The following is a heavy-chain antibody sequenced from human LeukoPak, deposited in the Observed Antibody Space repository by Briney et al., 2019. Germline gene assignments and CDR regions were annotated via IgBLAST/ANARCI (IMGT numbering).Heavy chain of an antibody. Sequence: ASAKVSCKASGYTFTGYYMHWVRQAPGQGLEWMGWINSNSGDTNYAQKFQGRVTMTRDTSISTAYMELSRLRSDDTAVYYCTRKPHYDLLTGYALGYLDLWGRGTLLTVSS. CDR2: INSNSGDT. CDR1: GYTFTGYY. CDR3: TRKPHYDLLTGYALGYLDL. D-gene: IGHD3-9*01. J-gene: IGHJ2*01. V-gene: IGHV1-2*02.